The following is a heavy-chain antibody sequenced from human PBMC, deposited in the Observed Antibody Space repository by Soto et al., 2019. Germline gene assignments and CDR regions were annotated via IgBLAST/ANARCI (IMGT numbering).Heavy chain of an antibody. Sequence: QVQLVQSGAEVKKPGASVNVSCKASGYTFTTYSMHWVRQAPGQRLEWMGWINAGNGNTKYSQKFQGRVTITRDTSASTAYMELSSLRSEDTAVYYCARGQSGAYGSGYGMDVWGQGTTVTVSS. D-gene: IGHD3-10*01. V-gene: IGHV1-3*01. J-gene: IGHJ6*02. CDR2: INAGNGNT. CDR1: GYTFTTYS. CDR3: ARGQSGAYGSGYGMDV.